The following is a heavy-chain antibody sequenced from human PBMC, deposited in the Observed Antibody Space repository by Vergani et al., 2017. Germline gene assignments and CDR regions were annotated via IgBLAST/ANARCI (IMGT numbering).Heavy chain of an antibody. J-gene: IGHJ3*02. V-gene: IGHV3-30*02. CDR1: EFTFSNYG. CDR3: ARDQGNRYSDWLDAFDI. Sequence: QVQLVESGGGVVQPGGSLRLSCVASEFTFSNYGMHWVRQAPGKGLEWLAFIRCDGRIAFYADSVKGRVTISRDNAKNSLYLQMNSLRAEDTAVYYSARDQGNRYSDWLDAFDIWGQGTMVTVSS. D-gene: IGHD3-9*01. CDR2: IRCDGRIA.